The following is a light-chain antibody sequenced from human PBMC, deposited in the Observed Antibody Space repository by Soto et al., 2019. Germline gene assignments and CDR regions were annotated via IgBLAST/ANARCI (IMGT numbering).Light chain of an antibody. J-gene: IGKJ5*01. CDR3: QQTIDTPLT. Sequence: DIQMTQSPSSLSASVGDRVSITCRASQSIGRYLNWFQQKPGEAPNLLIYTASTLHNGVPSRFSGSGSGTDFILTISSLQPEDFATYYCQQTIDTPLTFGQGTRLEMK. CDR2: TAS. CDR1: QSIGRY. V-gene: IGKV1-39*01.